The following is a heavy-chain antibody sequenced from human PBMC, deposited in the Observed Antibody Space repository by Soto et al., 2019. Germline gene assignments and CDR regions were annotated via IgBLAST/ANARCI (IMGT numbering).Heavy chain of an antibody. Sequence: QLQLQESGPGLVKPSETLSLTCTVSGGSISSYYWSWIRQPPVKGLAWIGRIYTSGITNYNPSLNSRVPQSVDTSKTQCSLRRSSVTAADTAVYYCAREVHTYCSSTSCSNWFDPWGQGTLVTVSS. CDR3: AREVHTYCSSTSCSNWFDP. D-gene: IGHD2-2*01. CDR1: GGSISSYY. CDR2: IYTSGIT. J-gene: IGHJ5*02. V-gene: IGHV4-4*07.